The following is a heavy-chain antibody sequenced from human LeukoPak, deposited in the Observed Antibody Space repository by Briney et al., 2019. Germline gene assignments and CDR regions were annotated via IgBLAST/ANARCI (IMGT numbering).Heavy chain of an antibody. D-gene: IGHD4-11*01. V-gene: IGHV3-66*01. CDR2: IYSSGTT. Sequence: GGSLRLSCAASGFTVSNNYMSWVRQAPGKGLEWVSIIYSSGTTYYADSVKGRFTISRDNSKKTLYLQMDSLRAEDTAVYYCAKGGSSYSEMDYWGQGTLVTVSS. J-gene: IGHJ4*02. CDR1: GFTVSNNY. CDR3: AKGGSSYSEMDY.